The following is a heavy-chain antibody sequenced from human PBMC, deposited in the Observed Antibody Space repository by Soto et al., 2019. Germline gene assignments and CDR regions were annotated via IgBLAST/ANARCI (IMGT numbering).Heavy chain of an antibody. CDR2: IDPNSGDT. Sequence: ASVKVSCKASGYTFTDYYMHWVRQTPGQGLEWMGWIDPNSGDTNYTQKFQGWVTMTRDTSISTAYMELSRLTADDTAAYYCARGSNLDFWGQGALVTVSS. J-gene: IGHJ4*02. V-gene: IGHV1-2*04. CDR1: GYTFTDYY. CDR3: ARGSNLDF. D-gene: IGHD2-2*01.